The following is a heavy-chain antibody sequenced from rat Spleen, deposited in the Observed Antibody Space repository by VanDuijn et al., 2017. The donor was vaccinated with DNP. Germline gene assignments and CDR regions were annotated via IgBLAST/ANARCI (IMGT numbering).Heavy chain of an antibody. V-gene: IGHV4-2*01. Sequence: EVKLVESGGGLVQPGRSLKLSCAASGFNFHDYWMGWVRQLPGRGLEWVGEIKHDSSIINHNPSLKDRFTISRDNAQNTLYLQMSNLGSEDTAIYCCVSRGTGSDNWFAYWGQGTLVTVSS. CDR2: IKHDSSII. CDR3: VSRGTGSDNWFAY. CDR1: GFNFHDYW. D-gene: IGHD5-1*01. J-gene: IGHJ3*01.